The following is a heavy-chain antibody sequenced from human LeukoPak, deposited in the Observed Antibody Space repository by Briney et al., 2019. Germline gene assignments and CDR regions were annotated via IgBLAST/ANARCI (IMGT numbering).Heavy chain of an antibody. CDR1: GGSISSGGYP. J-gene: IGHJ4*02. CDR3: ARGGDLAYFDY. CDR2: IYHSGST. Sequence: SETLSLTCAVSGGSISSGGYPWSWLRQPPGKGLEWIGYIYHSGSTYYNPSLKSRVTISVDRSKNQLSLKLSSVTAADTAVYYCARGGDLAYFDYWGQGTLVTVSS. V-gene: IGHV4-30-2*01. D-gene: IGHD3-16*01.